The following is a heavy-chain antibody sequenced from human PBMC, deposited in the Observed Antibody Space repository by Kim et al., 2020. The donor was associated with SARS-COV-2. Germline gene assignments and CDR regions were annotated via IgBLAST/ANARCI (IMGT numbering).Heavy chain of an antibody. V-gene: IGHV3-33*01. CDR1: GFTFSSYG. CDR3: ARDRYYDSSGYIDWYFDL. J-gene: IGHJ2*01. D-gene: IGHD3-22*01. Sequence: GGSLRLSCAASGFTFSSYGMHWVRQAPGKGLEWVAVIWYDGSNKYYADSVKGRFTISRDNSKNTLYLQMNSLRAEDTAVYYCARDRYYDSSGYIDWYFDLWGRGTLVTVSS. CDR2: IWYDGSNK.